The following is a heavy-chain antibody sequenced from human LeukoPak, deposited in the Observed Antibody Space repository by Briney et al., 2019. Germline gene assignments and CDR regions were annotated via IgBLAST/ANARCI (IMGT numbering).Heavy chain of an antibody. J-gene: IGHJ4*02. CDR2: IRYDGSNK. CDR3: AKDKPYSSYPQALGY. Sequence: GGSLRLSCAASGFTFSSYGMHWVRQAPGKGLEWVAFIRYDGSNKYYADSVKGRFTISRDNSKNTLYLQMNSLRAEDTAVYYCAKDKPYSSYPQALGYWGQGTLVTVSS. D-gene: IGHD3-16*01. V-gene: IGHV3-30*02. CDR1: GFTFSSYG.